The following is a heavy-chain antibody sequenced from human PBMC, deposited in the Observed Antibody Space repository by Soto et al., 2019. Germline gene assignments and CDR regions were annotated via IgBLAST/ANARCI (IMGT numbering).Heavy chain of an antibody. CDR3: AKACGSTTVALLIDAFDI. D-gene: IGHD1-1*01. J-gene: IGHJ3*02. CDR1: GFTFSSYA. CDR2: ISAGGDST. V-gene: IGHV3-23*01. Sequence: EVQLLESGGGLVQPGGSLRLSCAASGFTFSSYAMSWVRQAPGKGLECVSTISAGGDSTYSADSVKGRFTISRDNSKNTLYLQMNSMRAEDTAIYYCAKACGSTTVALLIDAFDIWGEGTMVTVSP.